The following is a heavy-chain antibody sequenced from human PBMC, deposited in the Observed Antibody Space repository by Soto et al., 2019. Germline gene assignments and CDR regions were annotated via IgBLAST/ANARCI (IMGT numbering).Heavy chain of an antibody. Sequence: EVQLLESGGGLVQPGGSLRLPCAVSGFTFSRYAMSWVRQAPGKGLEWVSAISGSGGSTYYADSVKGRFTISRDNSKNTLYLQMNSLRAEDTAVYYCAKDLRPGGGYYGMDVWGQGTTVTVSS. CDR2: ISGSGGST. J-gene: IGHJ6*02. V-gene: IGHV3-23*01. D-gene: IGHD3-22*01. CDR3: AKDLRPGGGYYGMDV. CDR1: GFTFSRYA.